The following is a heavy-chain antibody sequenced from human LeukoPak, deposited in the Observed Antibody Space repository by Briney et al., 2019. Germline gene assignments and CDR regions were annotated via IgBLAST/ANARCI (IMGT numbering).Heavy chain of an antibody. CDR2: IGGSSATI. J-gene: IGHJ4*02. CDR3: ARKMYGDYFFDY. V-gene: IGHV3-48*01. D-gene: IGHD4-17*01. Sequence: PGGSLRLSCAASGFTFNTYSMNWVRQAPGKGLAWVSYIGGSSATIYYADSVKGRFTISRDNAKNSLYLQMNRLRAEDTAIYYCARKMYGDYFFDYWGQGTLVTVSS. CDR1: GFTFNTYS.